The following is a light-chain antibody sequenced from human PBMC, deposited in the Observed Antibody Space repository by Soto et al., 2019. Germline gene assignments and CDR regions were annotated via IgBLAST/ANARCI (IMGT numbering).Light chain of an antibody. Sequence: DIVMTQSPDSLAVSLGERATINCKSGQSVLYSSNNNNYLAWYQQKPGQPPKLLIYWASTRESGVPDRFSGSGSGTDFTLTISSLQADDVAVYYCQQYDTTPYTFGQGTKLEIK. CDR2: WAS. CDR3: QQYDTTPYT. CDR1: QSVLYSSNNNNY. J-gene: IGKJ2*01. V-gene: IGKV4-1*01.